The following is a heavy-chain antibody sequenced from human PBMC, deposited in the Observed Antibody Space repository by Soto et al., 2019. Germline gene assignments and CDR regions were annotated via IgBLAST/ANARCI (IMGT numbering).Heavy chain of an antibody. V-gene: IGHV4-34*01. J-gene: IGHJ6*02. CDR3: ARVTGRYYYGMDV. CDR1: GGSFSGYY. Sequence: QVQLQQWGAGLLKPSETLSLTCAVYGGSFSGYYWSWIRQPPGKGLEWIGEINHSGSTNYNPSLKVRVTLSVDTSKTQFSLKLSSVTAADTAVYYCARVTGRYYYGMDVWGQGTTVTVSS. CDR2: INHSGST.